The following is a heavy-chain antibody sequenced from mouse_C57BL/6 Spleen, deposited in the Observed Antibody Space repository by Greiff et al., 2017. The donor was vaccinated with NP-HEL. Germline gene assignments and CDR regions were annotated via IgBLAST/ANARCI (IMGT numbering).Heavy chain of an antibody. V-gene: IGHV5-4*01. CDR3: ARDLDGYPFAY. D-gene: IGHD2-3*01. Sequence: EVMLVESGGGLVKPGGSLKLSCAASGFTFSSYAMSWVRQTPEKRLEWVATISDGGSYTYYPDNVKGRFTISRDNAKNNLYLQMSHLKSEDTAMYYCARDLDGYPFAYWGQGTLVTVSA. CDR2: ISDGGSYT. J-gene: IGHJ3*01. CDR1: GFTFSSYA.